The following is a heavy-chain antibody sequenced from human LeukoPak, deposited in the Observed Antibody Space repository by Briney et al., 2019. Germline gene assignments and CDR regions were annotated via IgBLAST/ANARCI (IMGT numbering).Heavy chain of an antibody. J-gene: IGHJ6*03. CDR1: GGSISSYY. D-gene: IGHD4-23*01. Sequence: SETLSLTCTVSGGSISSYYWSWIRQPAGKGLEWIGRIYTSGSTNYNPSLKSRVTMSVDTSKNQFSLKLSSVTAADTAVYYCARDYGSSPRGGYYYMDVWGKGTTVTVSS. V-gene: IGHV4-4*07. CDR3: ARDYGSSPRGGYYYMDV. CDR2: IYTSGST.